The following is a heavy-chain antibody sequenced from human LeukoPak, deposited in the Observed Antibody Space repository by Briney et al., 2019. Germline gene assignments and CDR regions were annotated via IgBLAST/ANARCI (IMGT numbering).Heavy chain of an antibody. CDR3: ARGDKYSYGLDLYFDY. D-gene: IGHD5-18*01. Sequence: GGSLRLSCAASGFTFSSYAMSWVRQAPGKGLEWVSAIYSGGSTYYAGSVKGRFTISRDNSKNTLYLQMNSLRAEDTAVYYCARGDKYSYGLDLYFDYWGQGTLVTVSS. V-gene: IGHV3-53*01. CDR2: IYSGGST. CDR1: GFTFSSYA. J-gene: IGHJ4*02.